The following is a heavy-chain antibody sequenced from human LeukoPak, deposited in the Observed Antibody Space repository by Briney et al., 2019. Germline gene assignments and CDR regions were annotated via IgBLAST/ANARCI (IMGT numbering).Heavy chain of an antibody. Sequence: GASVKVSCKASGYTFTSYGFSWVRQAPGQGLEWMGWISAYNGNTNYAQKLQGRVTMTTDTSTSIAYMELRSLRSDDTAVYYCARDHQTGYCSGGSCYPFDPWGQGTLVTVSS. CDR1: GYTFTSYG. CDR3: ARDHQTGYCSGGSCYPFDP. J-gene: IGHJ5*02. D-gene: IGHD2-15*01. V-gene: IGHV1-18*01. CDR2: ISAYNGNT.